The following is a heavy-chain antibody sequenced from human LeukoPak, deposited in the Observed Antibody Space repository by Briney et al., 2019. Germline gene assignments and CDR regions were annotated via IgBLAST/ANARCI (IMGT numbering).Heavy chain of an antibody. CDR3: ARVRRHWFDP. Sequence: ASVKVSCKASGHTFTSYDINWVRQATGQGLEWMGWMNPNSGNTSYAQKFQGRVTMTRNTSISTAYMELSSLRSEDTAVYYCARVRRHWFDPWGQGTLVTVSS. CDR1: GHTFTSYD. V-gene: IGHV1-8*01. J-gene: IGHJ5*02. CDR2: MNPNSGNT.